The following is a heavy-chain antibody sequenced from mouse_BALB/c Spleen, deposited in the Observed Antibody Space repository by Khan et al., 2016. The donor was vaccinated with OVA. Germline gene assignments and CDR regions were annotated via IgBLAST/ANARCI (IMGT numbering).Heavy chain of an antibody. CDR1: GYTFSSYW. CDR2: IFPGSVST. CDR3: ARGGYGGFAD. Sequence: QVRLQQSGGDLMKPGASVKISCKATGYTFSSYWIEWVKQRPGHGLEWIGQIFPGSVSTTYNEKFKGKATFTADTSSNTAYMQLSSLTSEDSAVYYGARGGYGGFADWGQGTLVTVSA. V-gene: IGHV1-9*01. D-gene: IGHD2-2*01. J-gene: IGHJ3*01.